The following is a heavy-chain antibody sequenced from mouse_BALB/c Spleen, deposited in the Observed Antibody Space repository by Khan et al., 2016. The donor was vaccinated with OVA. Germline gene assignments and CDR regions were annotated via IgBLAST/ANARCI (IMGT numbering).Heavy chain of an antibody. CDR2: IWAGGST. CDR3: ARREDK. J-gene: IGHJ2*01. CDR1: GVSLSSYG. V-gene: IGHV2-9*02. Sequence: QVQLKQPGPSLFSNKQRLSITCTVSGVSLSSYGVHWVRQPPGKGLEWLGVIWAGGSTNYNSALMSRLSISKDNTKSQVSIKRNDLQTEDTAMYYCARREDKWGQGTTLTVSA.